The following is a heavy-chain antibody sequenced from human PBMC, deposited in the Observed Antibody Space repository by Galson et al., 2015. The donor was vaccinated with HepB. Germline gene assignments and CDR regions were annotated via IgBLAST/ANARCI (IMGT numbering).Heavy chain of an antibody. V-gene: IGHV5-51*01. J-gene: IGHJ4*02. D-gene: IGHD3-16*01. Sequence: QSGAEVKKPGESLKISCEASGYRFSMYWIGWVRQMPGRGLEWMGIIYPGDSDTRYSPSFQGQVTISADKSISTAYLQWSSLKASDTAMYYCARLWGSCPFDYWGQGTLVTVSS. CDR2: IYPGDSDT. CDR3: ARLWGSCPFDY. CDR1: GYRFSMYW.